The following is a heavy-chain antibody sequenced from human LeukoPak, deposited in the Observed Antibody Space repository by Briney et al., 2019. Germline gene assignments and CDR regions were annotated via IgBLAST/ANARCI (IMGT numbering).Heavy chain of an antibody. D-gene: IGHD3-10*01. CDR2: ISYDGSNK. CDR3: AKDSIPGIYYFDY. J-gene: IGHJ4*02. V-gene: IGHV3-30*18. CDR1: GFIFSNYG. Sequence: PGGSLRLSCAASGFIFSNYGMHWVPPAPGKGLEWGAVISYDGSNKYYADSVKGRFTISRDNSKNTLFLQMNSLRAEDTAVYYCAKDSIPGIYYFDYWGQGTLVTVSS.